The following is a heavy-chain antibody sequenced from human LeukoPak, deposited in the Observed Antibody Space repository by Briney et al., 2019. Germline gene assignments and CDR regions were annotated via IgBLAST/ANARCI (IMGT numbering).Heavy chain of an antibody. J-gene: IGHJ3*02. CDR3: ARDQGLLWFGELLSRLGAFDI. V-gene: IGHV4-34*01. CDR1: GGSFSGYY. Sequence: SETLSLTCAVYGGSFSGYYWSWIRQPPGKGLEWIGEINHSGSTNYNPSLKSRVTISVDTSKNQFSLKLSSVTAADTAVYYCARDQGLLWFGELLSRLGAFDIWGQGTMVTVSS. D-gene: IGHD3-10*01. CDR2: INHSGST.